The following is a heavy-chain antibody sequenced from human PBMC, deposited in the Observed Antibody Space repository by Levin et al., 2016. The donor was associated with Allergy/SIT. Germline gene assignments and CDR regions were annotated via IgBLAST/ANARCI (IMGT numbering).Heavy chain of an antibody. V-gene: IGHV4-59*01. D-gene: IGHD6-19*01. Sequence: WIRQPPGKGLEWIGYIYYSGSTNYNPSLKSRVTISVDTSKNQFSLKLSSVTAADTAVYYCAKGSGWTWGYWGQGTLVTVSS. J-gene: IGHJ4*02. CDR3: AKGSGWTWGY. CDR2: IYYSGST.